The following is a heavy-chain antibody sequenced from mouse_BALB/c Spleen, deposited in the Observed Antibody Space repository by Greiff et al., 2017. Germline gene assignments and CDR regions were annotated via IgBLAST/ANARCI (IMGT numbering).Heavy chain of an antibody. Sequence: QVQLQQSGAELMKPGASVKISCKATGYTFSSYWIEWVKQRPGHGLEWIGEILPGSGSTNYNEKFKGKATFTADTSSNTAYMQLSSLTSEDSAVYYCARNYYGSSYPPWFAYWGQGTLVTVSA. D-gene: IGHD1-1*01. CDR3: ARNYYGSSYPPWFAY. CDR2: ILPGSGST. J-gene: IGHJ3*01. V-gene: IGHV1-9*01. CDR1: GYTFSSYW.